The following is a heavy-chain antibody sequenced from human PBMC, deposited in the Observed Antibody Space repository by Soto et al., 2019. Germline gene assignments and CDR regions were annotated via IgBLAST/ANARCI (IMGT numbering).Heavy chain of an antibody. V-gene: IGHV4-30-2*01. J-gene: IGHJ4*02. CDR1: GGSISSGGYS. CDR2: IYHSGST. CDR3: ARLNRITMVRGYYFDY. Sequence: SETLSLTCAVSGGSISSGGYSWSWIRQPPGKGLEWIGYIYHSGSTYYNPSLKSRVTISVDRSKNQFSLKLSSVTAADTAVYYCARLNRITMVRGYYFDYWGQGTLVTVSS. D-gene: IGHD3-10*01.